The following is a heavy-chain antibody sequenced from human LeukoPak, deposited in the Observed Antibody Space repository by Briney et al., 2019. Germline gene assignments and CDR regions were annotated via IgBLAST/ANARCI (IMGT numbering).Heavy chain of an antibody. J-gene: IGHJ5*02. V-gene: IGHV3-23*01. CDR1: GFTVSSSY. CDR3: AKGYCSGGSCFSRSNWFDP. CDR2: ISGSADYT. D-gene: IGHD2-15*01. Sequence: PGGSLRLSCAASGFTVSSSYMTWVRQAPGKGLDWVSAISGSADYTYYADSVKGRFTISRDNSKNTLYLQMNGLRVEDTAIYYCAKGYCSGGSCFSRSNWFDPWGQGTLVTVSS.